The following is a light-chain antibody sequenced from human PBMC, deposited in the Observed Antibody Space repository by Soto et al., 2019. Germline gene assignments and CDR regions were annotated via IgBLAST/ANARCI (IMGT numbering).Light chain of an antibody. V-gene: IGKV1D-12*01. CDR1: QDIAAY. CDR3: QKAYSFPIT. J-gene: IGKJ5*01. Sequence: DIQGTQSLSSVSASVGYRVTITGLASQDIAAYLAWYQHKPGRAPELLIHAASSLQSGVPSRFSGSGSGTDFTLTINSMQPEDFATYYCQKAYSFPITFGQGTRLEI. CDR2: AAS.